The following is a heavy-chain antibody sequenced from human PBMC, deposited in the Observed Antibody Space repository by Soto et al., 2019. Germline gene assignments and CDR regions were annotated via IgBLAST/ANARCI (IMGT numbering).Heavy chain of an antibody. Sequence: TLSLTCTVSGGSISSGGYYWIWIRQHPGKGLEWIGYIYYSGSTYYNPSLKSRVTISVDTSKNQFSLKLSSVTAADTAVYYCARDQLPGDYYYYGMDVWGQGTTVTVSS. CDR2: IYYSGST. D-gene: IGHD6-6*01. CDR1: GGSISSGGYY. J-gene: IGHJ6*02. V-gene: IGHV4-31*03. CDR3: ARDQLPGDYYYYGMDV.